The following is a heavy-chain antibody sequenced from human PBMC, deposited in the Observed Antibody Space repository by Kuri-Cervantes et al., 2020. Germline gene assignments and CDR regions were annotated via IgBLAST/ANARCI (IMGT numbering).Heavy chain of an antibody. V-gene: IGHV7-4-1*02. CDR1: GYTFTSYG. CDR3: ARGGSSPRLEKRSAFDI. J-gene: IGHJ3*02. D-gene: IGHD5-24*01. Sequence: GESLKISCKASGYTFTSYGISWVRQAPGQGLEWMGWINTNTGNPTYAQGFTGRFVFSLDTSVSTAYLQISSLKAEDTAVYYCARGGSSPRLEKRSAFDIWGQGTMVTVSS. CDR2: INTNTGNP.